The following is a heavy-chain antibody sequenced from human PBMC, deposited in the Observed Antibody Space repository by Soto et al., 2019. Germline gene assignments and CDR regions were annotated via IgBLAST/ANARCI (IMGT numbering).Heavy chain of an antibody. CDR1: GFTFSSYS. D-gene: IGHD3-22*01. CDR3: ARDYYYDSSGYYAGFDY. V-gene: IGHV3-21*01. Sequence: EVQLVESGGGLVKPGRSLRLSCAASGFTFSSYSMNWVRQAPGKGLEWVSSISSSSSYIYYADSVKGRFTISRDNAKNSLYLQMNSLRAEDTAVYYCARDYYYDSSGYYAGFDYWGQGTLVTVSS. CDR2: ISSSSSYI. J-gene: IGHJ4*02.